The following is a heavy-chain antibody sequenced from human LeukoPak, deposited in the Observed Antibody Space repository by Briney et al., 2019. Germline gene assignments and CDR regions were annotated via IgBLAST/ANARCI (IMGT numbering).Heavy chain of an antibody. Sequence: PGGSLRLSCAASGFTFSSYSMNWVRQAPGKGLEWVSSISSSSSYIYYADSVKGRFTIPRDNAKNSLYLQMNSLRAEDTAVYYCARDSSCSSTSCFGYYYYGMDVWGQGTTVTVSS. D-gene: IGHD2-2*01. CDR2: ISSSSSYI. J-gene: IGHJ6*02. V-gene: IGHV3-21*01. CDR1: GFTFSSYS. CDR3: ARDSSCSSTSCFGYYYYGMDV.